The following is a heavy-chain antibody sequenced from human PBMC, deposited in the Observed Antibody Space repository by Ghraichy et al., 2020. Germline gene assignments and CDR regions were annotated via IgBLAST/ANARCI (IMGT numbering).Heavy chain of an antibody. V-gene: IGHV3-23*01. CDR1: EFAFSDFA. D-gene: IGHD3-3*01. CDR3: AKSFGGSGYSWLDP. CDR2: ISSSGGST. Sequence: GGSLRLSCAASEFAFSDFALTWVRQTPGRGLEWVSVISSSGGSTYYADSAKGRFTISRDNSKRTLYLQMNSLRAEDTAVYYCAKSFGGSGYSWLDPWGQGTLVTVSS. J-gene: IGHJ5*02.